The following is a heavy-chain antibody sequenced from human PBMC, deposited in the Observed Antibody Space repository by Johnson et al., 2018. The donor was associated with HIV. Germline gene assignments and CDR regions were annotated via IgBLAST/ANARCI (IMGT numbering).Heavy chain of an antibody. V-gene: IGHV3-30*02. CDR2: IRYDGSNK. CDR1: GFTFSSYG. J-gene: IGHJ3*02. Sequence: QVQLVESGGGVVQPGGSLRLSCAASGFTFSSYGMHWVRQAPGKGLEWVAFIRYDGSNKYYADSVKGRFTISRDNSKNPLYLQMNSLKTDDTAMYYCTTASSPTLLDAFDIWGQGTMVTVSS. D-gene: IGHD6-6*01. CDR3: TTASSPTLLDAFDI.